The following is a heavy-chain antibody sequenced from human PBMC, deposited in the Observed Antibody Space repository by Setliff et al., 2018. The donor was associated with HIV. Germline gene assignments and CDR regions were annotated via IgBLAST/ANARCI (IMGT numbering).Heavy chain of an antibody. Sequence: GESLKISCQGFGYSFTNYWIGWVRQMPGKGLEWIGVIYPGDYVTRYGPSFQGQVSISADVSITTAYLQWSSLKASDTAMYYCTRRRRAPGTEDLEAYWGQGTLVTVSS. V-gene: IGHV5-51*01. CDR2: IYPGDYVT. CDR1: GYSFTNYW. CDR3: TRRRRAPGTEDLEAY. D-gene: IGHD1-26*01. J-gene: IGHJ4*02.